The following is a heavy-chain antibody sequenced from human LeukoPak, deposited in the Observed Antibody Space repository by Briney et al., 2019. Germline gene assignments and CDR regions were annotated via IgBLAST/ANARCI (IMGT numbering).Heavy chain of an antibody. D-gene: IGHD3-22*01. CDR1: GFTFSSSW. V-gene: IGHV3-74*01. Sequence: GGSLRLSCAASGFTFSSSWMHWVRQAPGKGLVWVSRINSDGSSTSYADSVKGRFTISRDNAKNTLYLQMNSLRAEDTAVCYCARVMDYEGYFDYWGQGTLVTVSS. CDR2: INSDGSST. CDR3: ARVMDYEGYFDY. J-gene: IGHJ4*02.